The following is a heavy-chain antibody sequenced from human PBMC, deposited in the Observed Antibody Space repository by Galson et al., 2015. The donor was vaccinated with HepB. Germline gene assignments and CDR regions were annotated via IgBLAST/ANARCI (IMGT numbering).Heavy chain of an antibody. Sequence: SLRLSCAASGFTFSSYAIHWVRQAPGKGLEWVAVISYDGSNKYYADSVKGRITISRDNSKNTLYLQMNSLRAEDTAIYYCARDWSRGYCSSTSCPGPGYWGQGTLVTVSS. V-gene: IGHV3-30-3*01. CDR3: ARDWSRGYCSSTSCPGPGY. D-gene: IGHD2-2*01. CDR1: GFTFSSYA. CDR2: ISYDGSNK. J-gene: IGHJ4*02.